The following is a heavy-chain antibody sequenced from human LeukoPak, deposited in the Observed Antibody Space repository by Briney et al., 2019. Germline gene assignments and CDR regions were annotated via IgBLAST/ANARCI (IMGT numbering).Heavy chain of an antibody. J-gene: IGHJ6*03. CDR1: GGSISTSSYY. Sequence: SETLSLTCTVSGGSISTSSYYWGWVRQPPGKGLEWIGNIFYSGSTYYSPSLKSRVTISLDTSRNQFSLKLNSMTAADTAVYYCARTTMVRGTYYMDVWGKGTTVTISS. CDR2: IFYSGST. D-gene: IGHD3-10*01. V-gene: IGHV4-39*07. CDR3: ARTTMVRGTYYMDV.